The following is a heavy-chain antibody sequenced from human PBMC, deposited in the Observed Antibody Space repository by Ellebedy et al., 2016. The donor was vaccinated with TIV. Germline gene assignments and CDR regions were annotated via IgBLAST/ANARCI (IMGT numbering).Heavy chain of an antibody. D-gene: IGHD6-13*01. Sequence: GESLKISCAASGFTFGYYAMSWVRQAPGKGLEWVSAISSSDVSTDYADSVKGRFTISSDSSKNTLDLQMNSLRVDDTAVYYCAKGAATLLGPFDYWGQGTLVTVSS. V-gene: IGHV3-23*01. CDR2: ISSSDVST. CDR1: GFTFGYYA. J-gene: IGHJ4*02. CDR3: AKGAATLLGPFDY.